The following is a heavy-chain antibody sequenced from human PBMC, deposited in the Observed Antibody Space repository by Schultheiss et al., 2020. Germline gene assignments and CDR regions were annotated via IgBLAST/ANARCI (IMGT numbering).Heavy chain of an antibody. D-gene: IGHD3-3*01. J-gene: IGHJ6*03. CDR2: IYYSGST. V-gene: IGHV4-31*03. CDR1: GGSISSGGYY. CDR3: AREVYDFWSGHPYYYYYMDV. Sequence: SETLSLTCTVSGGSISSGGYYWSWIRQHPGKGLEWIGYIYYSGSTYYNPSLKSRVTISVDTSKNQFSLKLSSVTAADTAVYYCAREVYDFWSGHPYYYYYMDVWGKGTTVTVSS.